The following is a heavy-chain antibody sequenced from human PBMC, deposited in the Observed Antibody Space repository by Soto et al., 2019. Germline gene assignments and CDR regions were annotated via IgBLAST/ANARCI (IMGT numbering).Heavy chain of an antibody. Sequence: ASETLSLTFVVYGGSFSGYYWSWIRQSPGKGLEWIGGINHRGSTNYNPSLESRVTISVDTPKNQFSLKLPSVTAADTAMYYCARDGFCTSTTCRVGNWFDPWGQGTLVTVSS. CDR2: INHRGST. CDR1: GGSFSGYY. CDR3: ARDGFCTSTTCRVGNWFDP. D-gene: IGHD2-2*01. V-gene: IGHV4-34*01. J-gene: IGHJ5*02.